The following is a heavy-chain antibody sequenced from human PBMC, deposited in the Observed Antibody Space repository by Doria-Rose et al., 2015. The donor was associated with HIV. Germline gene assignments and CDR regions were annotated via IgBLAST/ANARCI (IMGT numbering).Heavy chain of an antibody. V-gene: IGHV3-43D*03. CDR3: AKDSDTYYYGSGDAFDV. J-gene: IGHJ3*01. Sequence: VQLVQSGGAVVQPGGSLRLSCAVSGFTFDHYAMHWVRQAPGKGLEWVSLISWDGGSSYYADSVQGRFTISRDNSKSSLYLQMNSLRAEDTALYYCAKDSDTYYYGSGDAFDVWGQGTMVTVPS. CDR1: GFTFDHYA. D-gene: IGHD3-10*01. CDR2: ISWDGGSS.